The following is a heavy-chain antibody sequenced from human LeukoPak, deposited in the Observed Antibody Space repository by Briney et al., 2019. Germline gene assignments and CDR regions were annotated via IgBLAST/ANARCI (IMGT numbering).Heavy chain of an antibody. D-gene: IGHD3-22*01. CDR1: GYTFTGYY. J-gene: IGHJ6*02. V-gene: IGHV1-2*02. CDR3: ANPSGYYDSSGYYYDYYGMDV. CDR2: INPDSGGT. Sequence: ASVKVSYKASGYTFTGYYMHWVRQAPGQGFEWMGWINPDSGGTNYAQKFQGRVTMTRDTSISTAYMELSRLRSDDTAVYYCANPSGYYDSSGYYYDYYGMDVWGQGTTVTVSS.